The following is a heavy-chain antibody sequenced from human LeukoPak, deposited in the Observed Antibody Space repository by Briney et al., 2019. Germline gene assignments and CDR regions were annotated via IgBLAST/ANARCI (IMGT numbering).Heavy chain of an antibody. D-gene: IGHD3-22*01. V-gene: IGHV1-46*01. J-gene: IGHJ4*02. CDR1: GYTFTNYY. CDR2: INPSGGNT. Sequence: GASVKVSCKASGYTFTNYYMHWVRQAPGQGLEGMGIINPSGGNTGYAQKFQGRVTMTRDTSTSTVYMELSSLTSEDTAVYYCARGIGGDRSGFFDYWGQGTLVTVSS. CDR3: ARGIGGDRSGFFDY.